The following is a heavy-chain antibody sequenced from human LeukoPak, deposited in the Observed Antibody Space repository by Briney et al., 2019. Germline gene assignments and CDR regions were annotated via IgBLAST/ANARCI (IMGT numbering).Heavy chain of an antibody. CDR3: ARLYYYDSSGWGAFDI. V-gene: IGHV3-48*03. CDR1: GFTFSSYE. J-gene: IGHJ3*02. CDR2: ISSSGSTI. Sequence: GGPLRLSCAASGFTFSSYEMNWVRQAPGKGLEWVSYISSSGSTIYYADSVKGRFTISRDNAKNSLYLQMNSLRAEDTAVYYCARLYYYDSSGWGAFDIWGQGTMVTVSS. D-gene: IGHD3-22*01.